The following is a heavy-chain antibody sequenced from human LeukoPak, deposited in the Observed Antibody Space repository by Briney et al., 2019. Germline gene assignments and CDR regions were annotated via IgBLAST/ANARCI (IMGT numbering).Heavy chain of an antibody. D-gene: IGHD2-21*02. Sequence: SETLSLTCTVSGGSISSGDYYWSWIRQPPGKGLEWIGYIYYSGSTYYNPSLKSRVTVSVDTSKNQFSLKLSSVTAADTAVYYCARALVVVTATPLDSWGQGTLVTVSS. CDR2: IYYSGST. CDR1: GGSISSGDYY. CDR3: ARALVVVTATPLDS. J-gene: IGHJ4*02. V-gene: IGHV4-30-4*01.